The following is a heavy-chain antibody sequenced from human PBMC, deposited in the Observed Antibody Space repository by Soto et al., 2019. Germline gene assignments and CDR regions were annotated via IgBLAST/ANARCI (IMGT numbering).Heavy chain of an antibody. J-gene: IGHJ4*02. Sequence: ELQLVESGGGLVQPGGSLRLSCSSSGFIFSDYDMNWVRQAQGKGLECMSYINYSGGTEYYADSVKGRFTISRDNAKKSLCLQMNSLRAEETAIYFCSREGRGFDVLYSLDFWGQGTQVTVAS. CDR3: SREGRGFDVLYSLDF. D-gene: IGHD3-9*01. CDR1: GFIFSDYD. CDR2: INYSGGTE. V-gene: IGHV3-48*03.